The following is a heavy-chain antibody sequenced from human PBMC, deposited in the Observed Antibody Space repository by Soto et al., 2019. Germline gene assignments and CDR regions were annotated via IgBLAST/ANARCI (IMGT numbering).Heavy chain of an antibody. Sequence: SETLSLTCAVYGGSFSGYYWSWIRQPPGKGLEWIGEINHSGSTNYNPSLKSRVTISVDTSKNQFSLKLSSVTAADTAVYYCARGHDVVATAIRSFDYWGQGTLVTVSS. CDR2: INHSGST. CDR3: ARGHDVVATAIRSFDY. J-gene: IGHJ4*02. D-gene: IGHD2-21*02. V-gene: IGHV4-34*01. CDR1: GGSFSGYY.